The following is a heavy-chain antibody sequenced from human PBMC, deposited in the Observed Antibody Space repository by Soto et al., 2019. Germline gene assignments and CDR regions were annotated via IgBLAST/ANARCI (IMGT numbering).Heavy chain of an antibody. D-gene: IGHD3-3*01. CDR3: ARQKNFWSGYYGYFDY. Sequence: SETLSLTCTVSGGSISSYYWSWIRQPPGKGLEWIGYIYYSGSTNYNPSLKSRVTISVDTSKNQFSLKLSSVTAADTAVYYCARQKNFWSGYYGYFDYWGQGTLVTVSS. V-gene: IGHV4-59*08. CDR1: GGSISSYY. J-gene: IGHJ4*02. CDR2: IYYSGST.